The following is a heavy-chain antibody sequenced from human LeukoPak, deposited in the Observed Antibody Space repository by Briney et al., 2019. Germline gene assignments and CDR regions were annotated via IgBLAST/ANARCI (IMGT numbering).Heavy chain of an antibody. Sequence: PSETLSLTCTVSGGSISSGGYYWSWIRQHPGKGLEWIGYIYYSGSTYYNPSLKSRVTISVDTSKNQFSLKLSSVTAADTAVYYCARGEENTYYYDSSGHTFDYWGQGTLVTVSS. CDR3: ARGEENTYYYDSSGHTFDY. J-gene: IGHJ4*02. V-gene: IGHV4-31*03. CDR1: GGSISSGGYY. CDR2: IYYSGST. D-gene: IGHD3-22*01.